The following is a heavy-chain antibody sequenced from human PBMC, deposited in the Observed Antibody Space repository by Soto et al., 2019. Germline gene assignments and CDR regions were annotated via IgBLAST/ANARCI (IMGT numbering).Heavy chain of an antibody. Sequence: GGSLRLSCAASGFTFSSYGMHWVRQAPGKGLEWVAVISYDGSNKYYADSVKGRFTISRDNSKNTLYLQMNSLRAEDTAVYYCAKGEWGSSSWYYYYYGMDVWGQGTTVTVSS. CDR2: ISYDGSNK. CDR1: GFTFSSYG. V-gene: IGHV3-30*18. CDR3: AKGEWGSSSWYYYYYGMDV. D-gene: IGHD6-13*01. J-gene: IGHJ6*02.